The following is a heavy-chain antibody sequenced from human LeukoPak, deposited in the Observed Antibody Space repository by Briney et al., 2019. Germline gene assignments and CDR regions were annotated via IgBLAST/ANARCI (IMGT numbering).Heavy chain of an antibody. Sequence: SGTLSRTCAVSGGFISNGNWWGWFRQSPGKGLEWIGEIHHSVGTNYSPSLKSRIAISMDQSKNQFSLNVTSVTAADTAMYYCARKGPVTTADYWGRGILVTVSS. CDR2: IHHSVGT. D-gene: IGHD4-11*01. J-gene: IGHJ4*02. CDR3: ARKGPVTTADY. CDR1: GGFISNGNW. V-gene: IGHV4-4*02.